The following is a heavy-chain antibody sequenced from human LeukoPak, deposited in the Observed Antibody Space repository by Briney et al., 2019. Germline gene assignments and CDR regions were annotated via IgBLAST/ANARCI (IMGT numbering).Heavy chain of an antibody. D-gene: IGHD3-10*01. CDR2: NHPGTGDT. CDR3: SSHYGPGPV. J-gene: IGHJ4*02. Sequence: GASVKVSCKALGYSFRDHHVIWVRQAPGQGLEWMGWNHPGTGDTKFGQNFQGRLTMTWDTSITTAYMDLIELTSDDTAAYYCSSHYGPGPVWGQGTLVTASS. CDR1: GYSFRDHH. V-gene: IGHV1-2*02.